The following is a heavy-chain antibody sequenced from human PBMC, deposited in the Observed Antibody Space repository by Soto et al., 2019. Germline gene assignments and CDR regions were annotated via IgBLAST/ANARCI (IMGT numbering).Heavy chain of an antibody. CDR3: ARGGGVAIFGVDPYGMDG. V-gene: IGHV1-18*04. J-gene: IGHJ6*02. D-gene: IGHD3-3*01. CDR1: GYTFTSYG. CDR2: ISAYNGNT. Sequence: QVQLVQSGAEVKKPGASVKVSCKASGYTFTSYGISWVRQAPGQVLEWMGWISAYNGNTNYAQKLQGRVTMTTDTSASTGYMELRSRRSDDTTVYYCARGGGVAIFGVDPYGMDGWGQGTTVAVSS.